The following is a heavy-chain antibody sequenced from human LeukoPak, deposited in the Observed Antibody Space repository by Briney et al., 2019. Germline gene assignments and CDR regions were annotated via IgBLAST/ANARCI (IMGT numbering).Heavy chain of an antibody. J-gene: IGHJ4*02. D-gene: IGHD4-17*01. CDR1: GGSISSYY. V-gene: IGHV4-4*08. CDR2: IYTSGST. CDR3: ARLTTVTTYYFDY. Sequence: PSETLSLTCTVSGGSISSYYWSWIRQPPGKGLEWIGRIYTSGSTNYNPSLKSRVTISVDTSKNQFSLKLSSVTAADTAVYYCARLTTVTTYYFDYWGQGTLVTVSS.